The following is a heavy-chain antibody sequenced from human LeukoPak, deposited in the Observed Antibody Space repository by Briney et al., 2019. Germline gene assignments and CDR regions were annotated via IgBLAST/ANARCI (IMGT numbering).Heavy chain of an antibody. CDR3: ARVVDHDYGDYYLDY. Sequence: GGSLRLSCEVSGFTFSTYSMNWVRQAPGKGLEWVSSISSSSSYIYYADSVKGRFTISRDNAKNSLYLQMNSLRAEDTAVYYCARVVDHDYGDYYLDYWGQGTLVTVSS. J-gene: IGHJ4*02. D-gene: IGHD4-17*01. V-gene: IGHV3-21*04. CDR2: ISSSSSYI. CDR1: GFTFSTYS.